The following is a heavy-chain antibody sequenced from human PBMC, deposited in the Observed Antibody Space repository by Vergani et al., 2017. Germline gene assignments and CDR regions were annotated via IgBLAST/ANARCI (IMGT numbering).Heavy chain of an antibody. V-gene: IGHV3-33*01. D-gene: IGHD2-21*01. J-gene: IGHJ4*02. CDR2: IWYDGNNK. Sequence: QVQLVESGGGVVQPGRSLRLSCAASGFTFNQYGMHWVRQAPGKGLEWVAVIWYDGNNKYYADSVKGRFTISRDNSKNTLYLQMNSLRAEDTTVYYCARENREVIATAVDYWGQGTLVTVSS. CDR3: ARENREVIATAVDY. CDR1: GFTFNQYG.